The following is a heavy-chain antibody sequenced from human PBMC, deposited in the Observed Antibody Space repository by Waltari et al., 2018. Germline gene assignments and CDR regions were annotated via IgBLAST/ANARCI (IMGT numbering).Heavy chain of an antibody. D-gene: IGHD3-10*01. Sequence: QVQLQESGPGLVKPSETLSLTCAVSNFYISNGYYWGWIRQPPGKGLEWIGSMDYRVTTYYNPSLKGRVTISVDTSKNNLFLNLNSVTAADTAVYYCARDVEGDGVLYGSPRRFDYWGQGILVTVSS. CDR1: NFYISNGYY. CDR2: MDYRVTT. CDR3: ARDVEGDGVLYGSPRRFDY. J-gene: IGHJ4*02. V-gene: IGHV4-38-2*02.